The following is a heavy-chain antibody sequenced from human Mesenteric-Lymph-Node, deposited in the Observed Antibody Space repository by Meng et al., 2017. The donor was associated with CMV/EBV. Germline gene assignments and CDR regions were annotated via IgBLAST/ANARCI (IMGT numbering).Heavy chain of an antibody. V-gene: IGHV1-2*02. D-gene: IGHD3-3*01. Sequence: GYTFTDYFMHWVRQAPGQGLEWMGWINPNSGDTNHAQIFQGRITMTRDTSITTVYMELSSLRSDDTAVYYCARGGYDFWSAKSPFDFWGQGTLVTVSS. J-gene: IGHJ4*02. CDR2: INPNSGDT. CDR3: ARGGYDFWSAKSPFDF. CDR1: GYTFTDYF.